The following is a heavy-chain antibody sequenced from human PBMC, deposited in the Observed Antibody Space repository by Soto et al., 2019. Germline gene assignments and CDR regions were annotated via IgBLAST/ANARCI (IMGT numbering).Heavy chain of an antibody. Sequence: SVNVSCKASGGTFSSYAISWVRQAPGQGLEWMGGIIPIFGTANYAQKFQGRVTITAEESTSTAYMELSSLRSEDTAVYYCARYMTTVTTGWFERLGKENLVTVSS. J-gene: IGHJ5*02. V-gene: IGHV1-69*13. CDR1: GGTFSSYA. CDR2: IIPIFGTA. CDR3: ARYMTTVTTGWFER. D-gene: IGHD4-17*01.